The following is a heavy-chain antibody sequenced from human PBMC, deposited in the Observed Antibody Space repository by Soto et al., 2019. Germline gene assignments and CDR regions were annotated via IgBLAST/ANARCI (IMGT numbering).Heavy chain of an antibody. J-gene: IGHJ4*02. CDR1: GFTLRNYA. V-gene: IGHV3-23*01. Sequence: LRLSCEASGFTLRNYAMTWIRQAPGKGLDWVSLISANDVGTYYAESVKTRFTISTDQSRNTVYLQMDSLRADDTAIYYCAKAKKDYNWDNRPPFDYWGQGTLVTVSS. CDR3: AKAKKDYNWDNRPPFDY. D-gene: IGHD1-20*01. CDR2: ISANDVGT.